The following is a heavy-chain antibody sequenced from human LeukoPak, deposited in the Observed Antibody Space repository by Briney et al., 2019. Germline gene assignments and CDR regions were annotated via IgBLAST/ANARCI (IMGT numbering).Heavy chain of an antibody. CDR2: ISYDGSNK. CDR1: GFTFSSYA. Sequence: PGRSLRLSCAAPGFTFSSYAMHWVRQAPGKGLEWVAVISYDGSNKYYADSVKGRFTISRDNSKNTLYLQMNSLRAEDTAVYYCARDSCSGGSCYATFDIWGQGTMVTVSS. J-gene: IGHJ3*02. CDR3: ARDSCSGGSCYATFDI. D-gene: IGHD2-15*01. V-gene: IGHV3-30-3*01.